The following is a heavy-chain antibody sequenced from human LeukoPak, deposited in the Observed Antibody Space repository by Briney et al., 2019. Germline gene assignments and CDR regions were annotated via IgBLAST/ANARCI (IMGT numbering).Heavy chain of an antibody. CDR3: ARDRLTTVTTFHFDY. CDR1: GFTFSTYA. CDR2: IWYDRTNK. J-gene: IGHJ4*02. Sequence: GGSLRLSCAASGFTFSTYAMHWVRQAPGKGLEWVAVIWYDRTNKYYADSVKGRFTISRDNSKNTLYLQMSSLRVEDTAVYYCARDRLTTVTTFHFDYWGQGTLVTVS. D-gene: IGHD4-17*01. V-gene: IGHV3-33*01.